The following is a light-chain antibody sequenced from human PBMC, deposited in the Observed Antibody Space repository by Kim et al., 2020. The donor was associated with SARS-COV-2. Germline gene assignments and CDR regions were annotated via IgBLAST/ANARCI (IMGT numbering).Light chain of an antibody. Sequence: EIVLTQSPATLSLSPGERATLSCRASQSVSSYLAWYQQKPGQAPRLLIYDASNRATGIPARFSGSGSGTDFTLTISSLEPEDFVVYYCQQHINCPLTFGGGTKVDIK. CDR2: DAS. J-gene: IGKJ4*01. V-gene: IGKV3-11*01. CDR1: QSVSSY. CDR3: QQHINCPLT.